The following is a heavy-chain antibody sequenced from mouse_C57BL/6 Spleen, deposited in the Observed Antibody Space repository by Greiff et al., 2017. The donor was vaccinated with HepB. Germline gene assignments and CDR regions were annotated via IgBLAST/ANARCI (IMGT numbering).Heavy chain of an antibody. D-gene: IGHD1-1*01. CDR1: GYTFTDYN. Sequence: EVQLQQSGPELVKPGASVKIPCKASGYTFTDYNMDWVKQSHGKSLEWIGDINPNNGGTIYNQKFKGKATLTVDKSSSTAYMELRSLTSEDTAVYYWARWGKGGSRGNWYFDVWGTGTTVTVSS. V-gene: IGHV1-18*01. CDR3: ARWGKGGSRGNWYFDV. CDR2: INPNNGGT. J-gene: IGHJ1*03.